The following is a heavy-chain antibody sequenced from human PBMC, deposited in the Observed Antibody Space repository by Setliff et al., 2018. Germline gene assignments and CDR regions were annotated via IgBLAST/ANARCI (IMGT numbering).Heavy chain of an antibody. J-gene: IGHJ3*02. D-gene: IGHD2-15*01. CDR1: DDSISSRHYY. V-gene: IGHV4-61*09. Sequence: SETLSLTCTVSDDSISSRHYYWSWIRQPAGKGLEWLGQIYTSWSTNYNPSLKGRATLSLDRSKTQFSLKLSSVTAADTAVYYCARLPGYCNGGNCYGYYTFDIWGQGTMVTVSS. CDR3: ARLPGYCNGGNCYGYYTFDI. CDR2: IYTSWST.